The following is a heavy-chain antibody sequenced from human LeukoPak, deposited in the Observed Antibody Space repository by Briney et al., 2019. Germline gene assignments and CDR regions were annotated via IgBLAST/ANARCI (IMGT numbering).Heavy chain of an antibody. CDR3: ARGQGTTRPPSFDY. CDR2: MNPNSGNT. V-gene: IGHV1-8*01. CDR1: GYTFTSYD. D-gene: IGHD4-17*01. J-gene: IGHJ4*02. Sequence: GSVKVSCKASGYTFTSYDINWVRQATGQGVEWMGWMNPNSGNTGYAQKFRGRVTMTRNTSISTAYMELSSLRSEDTAVYYCARGQGTTRPPSFDYWGQGTLVTVSS.